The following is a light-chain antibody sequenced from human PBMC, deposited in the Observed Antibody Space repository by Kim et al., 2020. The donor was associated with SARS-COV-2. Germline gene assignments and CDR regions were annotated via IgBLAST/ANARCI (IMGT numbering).Light chain of an antibody. CDR1: QGIDKY. V-gene: IGKV1-16*02. J-gene: IGKJ5*01. CDR3: QQYHSYPIT. Sequence: ASVIDRVTITCRASQGIDKYLAWFQQKPGTAPKSLIYSASTLHTGVPSKFSGSGSGTDFTLTISGLQPEDFATYYCQQYHSYPITFGQGTRLEIK. CDR2: SAS.